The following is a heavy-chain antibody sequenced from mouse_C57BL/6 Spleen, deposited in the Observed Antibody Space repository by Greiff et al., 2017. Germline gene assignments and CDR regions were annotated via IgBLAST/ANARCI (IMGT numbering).Heavy chain of an antibody. CDR2: IDPSDSYT. CDR3: ARSWVGYLFDY. CDR1: GYTFTSYW. V-gene: IGHV1-69*01. J-gene: IGHJ2*01. D-gene: IGHD2-2*01. Sequence: VQLQQPGAELVMPGASVKLSCKASGYTFTSYWMHWVKQRPGQGLEWIGEIDPSDSYTNYNQKFKGKSTLTVDKASSTAYMQLSSLTSEDSAVYYCARSWVGYLFDYWGQGTTLTVSS.